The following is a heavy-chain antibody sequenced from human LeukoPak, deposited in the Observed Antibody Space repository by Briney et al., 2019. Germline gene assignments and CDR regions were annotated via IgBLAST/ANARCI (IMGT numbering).Heavy chain of an antibody. D-gene: IGHD3-10*01. V-gene: IGHV4-39*07. CDR3: ARAPGYGLDAFDI. CDR1: GGSLSSSSDY. Sequence: PSETLSLTCTVSGGSLSSSSDYSGWVRQPPGTGLEWLGSIYYSGGTYNNPSLKSRIPISVDTSKNQFSLKLRSVTAADTAVYYCARAPGYGLDAFDIWGQGTMVSVSS. CDR2: IYYSGGT. J-gene: IGHJ3*02.